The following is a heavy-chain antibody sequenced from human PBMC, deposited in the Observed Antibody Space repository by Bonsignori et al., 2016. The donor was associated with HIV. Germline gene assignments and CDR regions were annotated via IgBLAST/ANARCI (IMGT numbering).Heavy chain of an antibody. Sequence: QVHLQQGGAGLLKPSETLSLTCTVSGGSFVGYDWTRIRQPPGKGLEWIGEITHRGTTNYSPSLKSRVTISADTSKSQFYLKITSVTAADTAVYYCADGGAFDVWGQGSTVIVSS. CDR2: ITHRGTT. CDR3: ADGGAFDV. V-gene: IGHV4-34*02. J-gene: IGHJ3*01. CDR1: GGSFVGYD. D-gene: IGHD2-15*01.